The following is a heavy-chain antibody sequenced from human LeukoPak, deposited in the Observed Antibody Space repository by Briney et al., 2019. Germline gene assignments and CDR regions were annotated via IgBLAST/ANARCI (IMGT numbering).Heavy chain of an antibody. CDR2: TSAYNGNT. CDR3: AISYSGSYCLGY. CDR1: GYTFTSYG. Sequence: ASVKVSCKASGYTFTSYGISWVRQAPGQGLEWMGWTSAYNGNTNYAQKLQGRVTMTPDTSTSTAYMELRSLRSDDTAVYYCAISYSGSYCLGYRGQGTLVTVSS. D-gene: IGHD1-26*01. V-gene: IGHV1-18*01. J-gene: IGHJ4*02.